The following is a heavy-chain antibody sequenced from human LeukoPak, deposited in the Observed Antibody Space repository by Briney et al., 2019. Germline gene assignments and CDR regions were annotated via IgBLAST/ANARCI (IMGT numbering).Heavy chain of an antibody. CDR1: GGSISSGEYY. CDR2: FSYTGST. Sequence: PSQTMSLTCTVSGGSISSGEYYWSWIRQPPGKGLEWIGYFSYTGSTYYNPSVKSRVSISVDTSKNQFSLKLTSVTAADTAVYYCARALNGYFYAFDSWGQGTLVTVSS. D-gene: IGHD2/OR15-2a*01. CDR3: ARALNGYFYAFDS. J-gene: IGHJ4*02. V-gene: IGHV4-30-4*01.